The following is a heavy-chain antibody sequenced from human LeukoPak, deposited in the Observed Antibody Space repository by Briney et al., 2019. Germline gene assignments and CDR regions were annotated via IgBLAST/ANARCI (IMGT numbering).Heavy chain of an antibody. CDR2: IKEDGSEK. CDR3: ASLDY. Sequence: GGSLRLSCAASGFSFSYYWMSWVRQAPGKGLEWVANIKEDGSEKYYVDSVKGRFTISRDNAKNSLYLQMNSLRVDDTAVYHCASLDYWGQGTLVTVSS. J-gene: IGHJ4*02. CDR1: GFSFSYYW. V-gene: IGHV3-7*01.